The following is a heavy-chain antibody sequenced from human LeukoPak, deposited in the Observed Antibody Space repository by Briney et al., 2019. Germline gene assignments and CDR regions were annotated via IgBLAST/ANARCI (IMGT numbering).Heavy chain of an antibody. V-gene: IGHV3-33*06. Sequence: PGGSLRLSCAASGFTFSSYGMHWVRQAPGKGLEWVAVIWYDGSNKYYADSVKGRFTISRDNSKNTLYLQMNSLIAEDTAVYYCAKNGVWSGYYQYYYYYYMDVWGKGTTVTVSS. CDR3: AKNGVWSGYYQYYYYYYMDV. D-gene: IGHD3-3*01. CDR2: IWYDGSNK. CDR1: GFTFSSYG. J-gene: IGHJ6*03.